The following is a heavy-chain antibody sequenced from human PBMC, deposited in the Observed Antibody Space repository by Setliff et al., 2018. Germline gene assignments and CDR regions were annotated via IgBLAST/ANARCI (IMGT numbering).Heavy chain of an antibody. Sequence: GGSLRLSCAASGFTVRSYYMTWVRQAPGKGLEWVSVIYTGGSTYYADSVTGRFTISRDDSNNTLYLQMTSLSAEDTAVYYCAGCGYGQYYAMDVWGQGTTVTVSS. D-gene: IGHD5-12*01. CDR2: IYTGGST. J-gene: IGHJ6*02. CDR3: AGCGYGQYYAMDV. V-gene: IGHV3-66*01. CDR1: GFTVRSYY.